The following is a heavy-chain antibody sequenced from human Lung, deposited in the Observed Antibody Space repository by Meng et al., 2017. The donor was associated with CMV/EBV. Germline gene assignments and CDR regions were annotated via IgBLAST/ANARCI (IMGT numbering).Heavy chain of an antibody. CDR1: GYSFNSYI. J-gene: IGHJ5*02. CDR3: ARISMIRGIIITGWFDP. Sequence: ASXXVSXKAYGYSFNSYIISWVRQAPGQGLEWMGWVNSYTGDTDYAQQFQERITMTTDTSTTTVYMELRSLRTDDTAAYYCARISMIRGIIITGWFDPWGPGTXVNGAS. D-gene: IGHD3-10*01. CDR2: VNSYTGDT. V-gene: IGHV1-18*04.